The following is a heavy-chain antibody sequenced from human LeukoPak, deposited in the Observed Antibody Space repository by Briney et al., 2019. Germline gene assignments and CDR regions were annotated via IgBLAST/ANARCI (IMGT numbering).Heavy chain of an antibody. Sequence: SETLSLTCTVSGGSISSSNYYWGWIRQPPGKGLEWIGSIYYSGSTYYNPSLKSRVTISVDTSKNQFSLKLSSVTAADTAVYYCARDLSGTGYFDYWGQGTLVTVSS. CDR3: ARDLSGTGYFDY. D-gene: IGHD1-14*01. V-gene: IGHV4-39*07. CDR2: IYYSGST. J-gene: IGHJ4*02. CDR1: GGSISSSNYY.